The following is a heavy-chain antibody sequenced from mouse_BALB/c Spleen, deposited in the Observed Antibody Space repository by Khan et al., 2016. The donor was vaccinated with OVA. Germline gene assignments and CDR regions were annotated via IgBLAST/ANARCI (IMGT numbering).Heavy chain of an antibody. Sequence: EVQLVETGGGLVQPKRSLKLSCAASGFTFNTSAMNWVRQAPGQGLEWVGRIRTKSNNYGTCYADSAKARFTISRDDSQRLLYLQMNNLKTEDTAMYYCVREGWDYWGQGTSVTVSS. CDR1: GFTFNTSA. V-gene: IGHV10S3*01. CDR2: IRTKSNNYGT. CDR3: VREGWDY. J-gene: IGHJ4*01.